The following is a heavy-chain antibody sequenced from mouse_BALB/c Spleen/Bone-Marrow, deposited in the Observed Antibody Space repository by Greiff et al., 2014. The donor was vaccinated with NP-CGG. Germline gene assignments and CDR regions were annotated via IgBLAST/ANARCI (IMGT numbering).Heavy chain of an antibody. D-gene: IGHD1-1*01. CDR3: ARYYYGSNYFDY. CDR2: IDPANGNT. Sequence: VQLQQSGAELVKPGASVKLSCTASGFNIKDTYMHWVKQRPEQGLEWIGRIDPANGNTKYDPKFQGKATITADTSSNTAYLQLSSLTSEDTAVYYCARYYYGSNYFDYWGQGTTLTVSS. V-gene: IGHV14-3*02. J-gene: IGHJ2*01. CDR1: GFNIKDTY.